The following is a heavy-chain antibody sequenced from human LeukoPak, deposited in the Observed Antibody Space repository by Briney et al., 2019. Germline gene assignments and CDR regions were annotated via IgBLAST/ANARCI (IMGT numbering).Heavy chain of an antibody. CDR1: GGSISSGDYY. Sequence: SETLSLTCTVSGGSISSGDYYWSWIRQPPGKGLEWIGEVDHSGSTYYIPSLKSRVTISVDTPKNQVSLRLTSVTAADTAVYYCATGQTYLDYWGQGALVTVSS. CDR3: ATGQTYLDY. CDR2: VDHSGST. V-gene: IGHV4-39*07. J-gene: IGHJ4*02.